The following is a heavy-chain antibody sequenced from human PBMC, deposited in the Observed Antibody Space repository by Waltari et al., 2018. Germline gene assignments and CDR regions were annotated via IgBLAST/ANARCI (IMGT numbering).Heavy chain of an antibody. CDR3: ATRGISAAAGTLDY. D-gene: IGHD6-13*01. V-gene: IGHV1-24*01. CDR2: FDPEDGET. CDR1: GYTLTELS. Sequence: ASVKVSCKVSGYTLTELSMHWVRQAPGKGLEWMGGFDPEDGETIYAQKFQGRVTMTEDTSTVTAYMELSSLRSEDTAVYYCATRGISAAAGTLDYWGQGTLVTVSS. J-gene: IGHJ4*02.